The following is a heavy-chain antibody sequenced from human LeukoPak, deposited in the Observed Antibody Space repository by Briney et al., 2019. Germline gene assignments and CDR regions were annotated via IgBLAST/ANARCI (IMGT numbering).Heavy chain of an antibody. V-gene: IGHV1-18*04. Sequence: ASVKVSCKASGYTFTSYGISWVRQAPGQGLEWMGWINTYNGNTKYTQRLQGRVTVTTDTSTSTAYMELRSLRSDDTAVYYCAIDYGHFPVGDYWGQGTLVTASS. CDR3: AIDYGHFPVGDY. J-gene: IGHJ4*02. CDR1: GYTFTSYG. CDR2: INTYNGNT. D-gene: IGHD4-17*01.